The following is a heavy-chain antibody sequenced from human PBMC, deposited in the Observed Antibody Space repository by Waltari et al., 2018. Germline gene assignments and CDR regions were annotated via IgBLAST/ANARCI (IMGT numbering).Heavy chain of an antibody. V-gene: IGHV4-34*01. CDR1: GGSFSGYY. CDR3: ARGETGNFFFDD. J-gene: IGHJ4*02. Sequence: QVQLQQWGAGLLEPSETLSLTCAVYGGSFSGYYWDWLRQSQGKGLQFIGEVHQSGGPNYNPSLGSRVTISLDMSKNQFSLKLTSVTAADTAMYFCARGETGNFFFDDWGQGSQVTVSS. D-gene: IGHD7-27*01. CDR2: VHQSGGP.